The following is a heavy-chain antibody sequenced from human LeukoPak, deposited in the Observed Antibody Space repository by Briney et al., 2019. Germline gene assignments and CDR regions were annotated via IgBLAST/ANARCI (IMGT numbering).Heavy chain of an antibody. J-gene: IGHJ5*02. Sequence: ASVKVSCKASGGTFSSYAISWVRQAPGQGLEWMGGIIPIFGTANYAQKFQGRVTITADESTSTAYMELSSLRSEDTAVYYCAREVDTAMVAYSDNWFDPWGQGTLVTVSS. CDR2: IIPIFGTA. V-gene: IGHV1-69*01. D-gene: IGHD5-18*01. CDR1: GGTFSSYA. CDR3: AREVDTAMVAYSDNWFDP.